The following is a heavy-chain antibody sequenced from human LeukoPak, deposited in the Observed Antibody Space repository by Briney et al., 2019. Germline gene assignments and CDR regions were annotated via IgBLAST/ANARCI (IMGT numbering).Heavy chain of an antibody. CDR2: ISGSGGNS. Sequence: GGSLRLSCAASGFTFRSFAMSWVRQAPGKGLEWVSGISGSGGNSYYIDSVKGRFTISRDNSKNTLYLQMNSLRAEDTAVYYCARWGTGRYCSGGSCYYYYGMDVWGQGTTVTVSS. CDR3: ARWGTGRYCSGGSCYYYYGMDV. V-gene: IGHV3-23*01. J-gene: IGHJ6*02. CDR1: GFTFRSFA. D-gene: IGHD2-15*01.